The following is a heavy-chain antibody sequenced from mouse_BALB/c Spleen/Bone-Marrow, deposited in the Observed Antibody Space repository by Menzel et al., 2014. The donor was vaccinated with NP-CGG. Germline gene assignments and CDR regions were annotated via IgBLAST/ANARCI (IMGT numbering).Heavy chain of an antibody. CDR3: TTGFAY. Sequence: VQLNQSGGGLVQPGGSIKLSCVASGFTFSNYWMNWVRQFPEKGLEWVAEIRLKSNNYATHYAESVKGRFTISRDDSKSSVYLQMNDLRAEDTGIYYCTTGFAYWGQGTLVTVSA. CDR1: GFTFSNYW. CDR2: IRLKSNNYAT. V-gene: IGHV6-6*02. J-gene: IGHJ3*01.